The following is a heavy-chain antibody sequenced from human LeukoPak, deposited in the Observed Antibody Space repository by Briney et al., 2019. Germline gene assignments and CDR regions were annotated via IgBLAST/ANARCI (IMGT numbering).Heavy chain of an antibody. CDR2: ISGSGSPI. Sequence: GGSLRLSCAASGFTFSSYSMNWVRQAPGKGLEWLSYISGSGSPILYADSVRGRYTISRDNSKNTLHLQMNSLRAEDTAVYSCAKDSNNVSPYYFDHWGQGTLVTVSS. V-gene: IGHV3-48*01. CDR3: AKDSNNVSPYYFDH. J-gene: IGHJ4*02. D-gene: IGHD1-14*01. CDR1: GFTFSSYS.